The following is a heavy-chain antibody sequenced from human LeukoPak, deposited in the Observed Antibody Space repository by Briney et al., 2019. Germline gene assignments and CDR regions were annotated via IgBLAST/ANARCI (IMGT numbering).Heavy chain of an antibody. CDR3: TRDYGYNALWSS. D-gene: IGHD5-18*01. J-gene: IGHJ4*02. CDR1: GFTFSGSA. V-gene: IGHV3-73*01. Sequence: GGSLRLSCAASGFTFSGSAMRWVRQASGKGLEWVGRIRSKANSYATAYAASVKGRFTISRDDSKNTAYLQMNSLKTEDTAVYYCTRDYGYNALWSSWGQGTLVTVSS. CDR2: IRSKANSYAT.